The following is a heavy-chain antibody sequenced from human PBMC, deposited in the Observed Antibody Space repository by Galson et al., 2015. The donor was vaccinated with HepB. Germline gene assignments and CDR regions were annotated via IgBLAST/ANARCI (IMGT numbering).Heavy chain of an antibody. CDR1: GFTFNTYS. Sequence: SLRLSCAVSGFTFNTYSMNWVRQAPGKGLEWISYISTSSETIYYADSVKGRFIISRDNAKNSLYLQMNGLRADDTAIYYCARCSFRNYFGSGTYFDYWGQGSPVTVSS. V-gene: IGHV3-48*01. D-gene: IGHD3-10*01. J-gene: IGHJ4*02. CDR3: ARCSFRNYFGSGTYFDY. CDR2: ISTSSETI.